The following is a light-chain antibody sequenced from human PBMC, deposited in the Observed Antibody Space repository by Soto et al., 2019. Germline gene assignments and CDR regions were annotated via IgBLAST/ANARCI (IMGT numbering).Light chain of an antibody. CDR2: GAS. CDR3: QQYGSSGT. J-gene: IGKJ1*01. CDR1: QSVSNNY. V-gene: IGKV3-20*01. Sequence: EIVFTQSPGTLSWSPGERATLCCRASQSVSNNYLAWYQQKPGQAPRLLIYGASNRATGIPDRFSGSGSGTDFTLTISRLEPEDFAVYYCQQYGSSGTFGQGTKVDTK.